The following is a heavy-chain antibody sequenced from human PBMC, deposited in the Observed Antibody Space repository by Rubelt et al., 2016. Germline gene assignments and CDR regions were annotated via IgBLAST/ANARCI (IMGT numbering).Heavy chain of an antibody. CDR1: GYNFAKSW. CDR3: ARLAQNTYYFDY. J-gene: IGHJ4*02. V-gene: IGHV5-51*03. CDR2: IYPGDSDT. Sequence: EVQLVQSGAEVKKPGESLKISCQGSGYNFAKSWIGWVRQMSGKGLEWMGIIYPGDSDTRYNPSFRGQVTISADKSISTAYLQWSSLKASDTAMYYCARLAQNTYYFDYWGQGALVMVSS.